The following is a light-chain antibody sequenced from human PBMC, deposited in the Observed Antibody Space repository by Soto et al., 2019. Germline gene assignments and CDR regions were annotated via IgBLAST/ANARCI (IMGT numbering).Light chain of an antibody. J-gene: IGKJ5*01. CDR2: GAS. Sequence: EIVMTQSPGTLSLSPGDRATLSCRASQSISNTYLAWYQQEPGQAPRLLIYGASSRATGIPDRFSGSGSGTDFTLTISRLEPEDFAVYYCQQYGSFSITFGQGTRLEIK. CDR3: QQYGSFSIT. CDR1: QSISNTY. V-gene: IGKV3-20*01.